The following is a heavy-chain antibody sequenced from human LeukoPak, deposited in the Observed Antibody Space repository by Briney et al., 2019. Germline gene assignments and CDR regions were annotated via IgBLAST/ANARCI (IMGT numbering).Heavy chain of an antibody. V-gene: IGHV4-34*01. Sequence: SETLSLTCAVYGGSFSGYYWSWIRQPPGKGLEWIGEINHSGSTNYNPSLKSRVTISVDTSKNQFSLKLSSVTAADTAVYYCATGSHVVVVAAFDYWGQGTLVTVSS. D-gene: IGHD2-15*01. CDR3: ATGSHVVVVAAFDY. J-gene: IGHJ4*02. CDR2: INHSGST. CDR1: GGSFSGYY.